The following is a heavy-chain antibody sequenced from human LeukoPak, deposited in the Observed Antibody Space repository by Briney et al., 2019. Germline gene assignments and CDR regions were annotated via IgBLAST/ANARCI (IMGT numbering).Heavy chain of an antibody. D-gene: IGHD3-22*01. CDR2: IYYSGTT. CDR3: ARDEVNWVYYDSSGYYYNWFDP. V-gene: IGHV4-39*07. J-gene: IGHJ5*02. CDR1: DGSVSTDAYF. Sequence: SETLSLTCTVSDGSVSTDAYFWGWIRQPPGKGLEWIASIYYSGTTYYNPSLKSRVTISVDTSKNQFSLKLSSVTAADTAVYYCARDEVNWVYYDSSGYYYNWFDPWGQGTLVTVSS.